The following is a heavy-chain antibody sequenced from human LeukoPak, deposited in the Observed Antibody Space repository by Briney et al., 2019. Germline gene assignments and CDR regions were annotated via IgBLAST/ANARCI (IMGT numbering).Heavy chain of an antibody. Sequence: ASVKVSCKTSGYIFLYYGINWVRQAPGKGLEWMGGFDPEDGETIYAQKFQGRVTMTEDTSTDTAYMELSSLRSEDTAVYYCATAGVVLMVYAIDYGMDVWGQGTTVTVS. V-gene: IGHV1-24*01. J-gene: IGHJ6*02. D-gene: IGHD2-8*01. CDR1: GYIFLYYG. CDR3: ATAGVVLMVYAIDYGMDV. CDR2: FDPEDGET.